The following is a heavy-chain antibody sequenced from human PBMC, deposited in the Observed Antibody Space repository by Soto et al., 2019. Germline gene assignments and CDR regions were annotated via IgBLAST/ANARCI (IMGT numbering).Heavy chain of an antibody. CDR1: GFTFSSYD. V-gene: IGHV3-23*01. D-gene: IGHD3-22*01. J-gene: IGHJ4*02. Sequence: EVQLLESGGGLVQPGGSLRLSCAASGFTFSSYDMSWVRQAPGKGLEWVSAISGSGGSTYYADSVKGRFTISRDNSKNALYLQMNSLRAEDTAVYYCAKDDGFTMIDPSFDYWGQGTLVTVSS. CDR3: AKDDGFTMIDPSFDY. CDR2: ISGSGGST.